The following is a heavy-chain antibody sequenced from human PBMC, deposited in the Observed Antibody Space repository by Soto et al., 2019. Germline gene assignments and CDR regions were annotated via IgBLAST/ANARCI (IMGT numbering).Heavy chain of an antibody. D-gene: IGHD3-3*01. CDR2: TRNKANSYTT. CDR3: ARGDDFWSGKYYYYGMDV. CDR1: GFTFSDHY. J-gene: IGHJ6*02. Sequence: PGGSLRLSCAASGFTFSDHYMDRVRQAPGKGLEWVGRTRNKANSYTTEYAASVKGRFTISRDDSKNSLYLQMNSLKTEDTAVYYCARGDDFWSGKYYYYGMDVWGQGTTVTVSS. V-gene: IGHV3-72*01.